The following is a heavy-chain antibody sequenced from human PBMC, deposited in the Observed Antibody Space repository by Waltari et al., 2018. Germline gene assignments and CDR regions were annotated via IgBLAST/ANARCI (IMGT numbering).Heavy chain of an antibody. CDR1: GGTFSSYT. CDR3: ARDLIAAAGTILPSYFDY. Sequence: QVQLVQSGAEVKKPGSSVKVSCKASGGTFSSYTISWVRQAPGQGLEWMGRIIPILGIANYAQKFQGRVTITADKSTSTAYMELSSLRSEDTAVYYCARDLIAAAGTILPSYFDYWGQGTLVTVSS. D-gene: IGHD6-13*01. CDR2: IIPILGIA. J-gene: IGHJ4*02. V-gene: IGHV1-69*08.